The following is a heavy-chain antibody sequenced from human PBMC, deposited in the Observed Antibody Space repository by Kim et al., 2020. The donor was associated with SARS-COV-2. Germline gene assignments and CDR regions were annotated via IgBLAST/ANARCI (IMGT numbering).Heavy chain of an antibody. V-gene: IGHV1-3*01. CDR1: GYTFTSYA. CDR3: ARDETKYSSGWSPADY. CDR2: INAGNGNT. D-gene: IGHD6-19*01. J-gene: IGHJ4*02. Sequence: ASVKVSCKASGYTFTSYAMHWVRQAPGQRLEWMGWINAGNGNTKYSQKFQGRVTITRDTSASTAYMELSSLRSEDTAVCYCARDETKYSSGWSPADYWGQGTLVTVSS.